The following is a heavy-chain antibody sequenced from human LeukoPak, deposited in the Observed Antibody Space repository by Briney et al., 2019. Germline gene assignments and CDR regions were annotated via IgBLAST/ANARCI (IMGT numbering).Heavy chain of an antibody. Sequence: PSETLSLTCTVSGGSISSGSYYWSWIRQPAGKGLEWIGRIYTSGSTNYNPSLKSRVTISVDTPQNQFSLQLCSVTAAGTAVYYCARDGGVVIMVFELWGRGTLVTDSS. J-gene: IGHJ2*01. D-gene: IGHD3-3*01. CDR1: GGSISSGSYY. CDR3: ARDGGVVIMVFEL. CDR2: IYTSGST. V-gene: IGHV4-61*02.